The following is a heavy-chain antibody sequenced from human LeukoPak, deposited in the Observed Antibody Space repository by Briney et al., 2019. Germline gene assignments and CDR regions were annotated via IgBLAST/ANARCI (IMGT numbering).Heavy chain of an antibody. CDR1: GFTFSSYS. CDR2: ISSSSSYI. J-gene: IGHJ4*02. CDR3: ARVSENQLSNFDY. Sequence: GGSLRLSCAASGFTFSSYSMNWVRQAPGKGLEWVSSISSSSSYIYYADSVKGRFTISRDNAKNSLYLQMNSLRAEDTAVYYCARVSENQLSNFDYWGQGTLVTVSS. V-gene: IGHV3-21*01. D-gene: IGHD2-2*01.